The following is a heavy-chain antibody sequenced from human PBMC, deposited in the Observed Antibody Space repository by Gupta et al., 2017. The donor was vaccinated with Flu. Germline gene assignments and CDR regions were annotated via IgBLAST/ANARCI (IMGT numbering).Heavy chain of an antibody. J-gene: IGHJ4*02. CDR1: W. Sequence: WMHWVRQAPGKGLVWGSRISSDGRSTFYADSVEGRFTISRDDAKNTLNLQMNSLRAEDTALYYCVRANYYDGGGYLYGLGYWGQGTLVTVSS. CDR3: VRANYYDGGGYLYGLGY. D-gene: IGHD3-22*01. CDR2: ISSDGRST. V-gene: IGHV3-74*01.